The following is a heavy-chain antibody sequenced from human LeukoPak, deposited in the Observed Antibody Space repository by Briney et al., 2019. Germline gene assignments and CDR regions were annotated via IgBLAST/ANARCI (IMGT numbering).Heavy chain of an antibody. Sequence: NSSETLSLTCTVSGGSISSYYWSWIRQPPGKGLEWIGYIYYSGSTNYNPSLKSRVTISVDTSKNQFSLKLSSVTAADTAVYYCARGYCSGGSCSYFDYWGQGTLVTVSS. CDR2: IYYSGST. CDR3: ARGYCSGGSCSYFDY. D-gene: IGHD2-15*01. J-gene: IGHJ4*02. V-gene: IGHV4-59*01. CDR1: GGSISSYY.